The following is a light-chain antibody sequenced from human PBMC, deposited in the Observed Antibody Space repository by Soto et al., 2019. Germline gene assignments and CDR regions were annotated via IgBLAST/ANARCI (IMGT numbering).Light chain of an antibody. CDR2: YDS. CDR3: QVWDTSSDRPV. Sequence: SYELTQTPSLSVAPGKTASITCGGANIGSQSVHWYQHKPGQAPVLVMRYDSDRPSGIPERFSGSNSGNTATLTISRVEAGDEADYYCQVWDTSSDRPVFGGGTKLTVL. V-gene: IGLV3-21*04. J-gene: IGLJ3*02. CDR1: NIGSQS.